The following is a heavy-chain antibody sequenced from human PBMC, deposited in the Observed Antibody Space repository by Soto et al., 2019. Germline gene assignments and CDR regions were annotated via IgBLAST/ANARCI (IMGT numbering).Heavy chain of an antibody. V-gene: IGHV3-48*01. D-gene: IGHD3-16*01. CDR1: GFTFSRYS. CDR3: ARDGGVAYDMDV. CDR2: ISGSGRAT. Sequence: EVQLVESGGGLVQPGGSLRLSCTVSGFTFSRYSINWVRQAPGKGLEWVSYISGSGRATLYADSVKGRFTISRDNGKKSLYLQMKSLRADDTAVYYCARDGGVAYDMDVW. J-gene: IGHJ6*01.